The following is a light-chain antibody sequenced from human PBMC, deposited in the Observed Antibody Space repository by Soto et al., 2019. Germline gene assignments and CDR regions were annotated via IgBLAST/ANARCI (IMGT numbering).Light chain of an antibody. CDR2: EVT. J-gene: IGLJ2*01. Sequence: QSALTQPASVSGSPGQSITISCTGTSSDIGNYNAVSWYQQHPDKAPKVMIYEVTKRPSGISNRFSGSKSGNTASLTISGLQADDEADYYCCSYAGSRTWVFGGGTKLTVL. CDR1: SSDIGNYNA. CDR3: CSYAGSRTWV. V-gene: IGLV2-23*02.